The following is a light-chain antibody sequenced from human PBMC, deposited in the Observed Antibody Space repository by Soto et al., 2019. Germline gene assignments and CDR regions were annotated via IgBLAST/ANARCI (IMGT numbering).Light chain of an antibody. J-gene: IGLJ2*01. CDR1: SSDVGGYNY. V-gene: IGLV2-14*01. CDR2: EVS. Sequence: QSALTQPASVSGSPGQSITISCTGTSSDVGGYNYVSWYQQHPGKAPKLMMYEVSNRPSGVSNRFSGSKSGNTASLTISGRQAEDEADYYCSSYTRRGTVVFGGGTKLTVL. CDR3: SSYTRRGTVV.